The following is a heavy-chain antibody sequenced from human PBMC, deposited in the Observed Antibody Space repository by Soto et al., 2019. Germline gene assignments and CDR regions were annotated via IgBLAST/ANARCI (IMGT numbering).Heavy chain of an antibody. CDR1: GYTFTSYG. Sequence: ASVNVSCKASGYTFTSYGISWVRQALGQGLEWMGWISAYNGNTNYAQKLQGRVTMTTDTSTSTAYMELRCLRSDYSSVDYCAGEVLSRGCDVSSRFDVCGQGTMVTVS. V-gene: IGHV1-18*01. CDR2: ISAYNGNT. D-gene: IGHD3-16*01. J-gene: IGHJ5*02. CDR3: AGEVLSRGCDVSSRFDV.